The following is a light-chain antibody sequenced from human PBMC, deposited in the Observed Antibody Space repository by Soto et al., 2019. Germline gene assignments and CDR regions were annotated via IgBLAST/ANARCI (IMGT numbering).Light chain of an antibody. CDR3: HQYNNWPPT. J-gene: IGKJ1*01. CDR1: QSVSSN. V-gene: IGKV3-15*01. Sequence: EIAMTQSPATLSVSPGERATLSCRASQSVSSNLAWYQQKPGQAPRLLVWRASNRATGLPARFSGSGSGAEFTLTISSLQSEDFAVYYCHQYNNWPPTFGQGTKVDI. CDR2: RAS.